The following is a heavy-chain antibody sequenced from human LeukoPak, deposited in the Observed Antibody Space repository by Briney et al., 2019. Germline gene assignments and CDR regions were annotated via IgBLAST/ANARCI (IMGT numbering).Heavy chain of an antibody. CDR2: INHNGST. CDR3: ARGLRYIEVAGTLHP. Sequence: SETLSLTCAVYGGSFSCYYWSWIRQPPGKGLERIGEINHNGSTNYNPSLKSRCTISLDTSKKQFSLKLSSVTAADTDVYYCARGLRYIEVAGTLHPWGQGTLVTVSS. D-gene: IGHD6-19*01. V-gene: IGHV4-34*01. CDR1: GGSFSCYY. J-gene: IGHJ5*02.